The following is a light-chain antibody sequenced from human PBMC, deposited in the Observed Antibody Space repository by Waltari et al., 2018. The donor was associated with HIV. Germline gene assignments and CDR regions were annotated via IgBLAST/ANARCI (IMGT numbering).Light chain of an antibody. CDR1: SSDIGAYNR. V-gene: IGLV2-18*02. Sequence: QSALTQPPSVSGSLGQSVTISCTGTSSDIGAYNRVSWYQQSPGTAPKLRIYEVTHRPSGVPVRFSGSKSGNTASLTISGLQADDEADYYCSSYTTSSTWVFCGGTKLTVL. CDR3: SSYTTSSTWV. CDR2: EVT. J-gene: IGLJ3*02.